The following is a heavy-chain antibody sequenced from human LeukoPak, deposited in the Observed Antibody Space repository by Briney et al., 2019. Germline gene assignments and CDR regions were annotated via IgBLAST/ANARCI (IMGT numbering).Heavy chain of an antibody. CDR1: GYTFTSYG. V-gene: IGHV1-18*01. D-gene: IGHD6-13*01. J-gene: IGHJ4*02. CDR2: ISAYNGNT. CDR3: TRDPQQLAEYYFDY. Sequence: ASVKVSCKASGYTFTSYGISWVRQAPGQGLEWMGWISAYNGNTNYAQKLQGRVTMTTDTSTSTAYTELRSLRSDDTAVYYCTRDPQQLAEYYFDYWGQGTLVTVSS.